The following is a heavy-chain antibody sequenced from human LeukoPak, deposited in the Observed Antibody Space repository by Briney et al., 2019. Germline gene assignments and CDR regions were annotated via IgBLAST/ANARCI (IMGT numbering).Heavy chain of an antibody. CDR1: GGSISSGNYY. Sequence: PSETLSLTCTVSGGSISSGNYYWSWIRQPPGKGLEWIGYINYSGRTYYDPSLKSRITMSRDTSKNQFSLRPTSVAAADTAVYFCVRGDYYGSGTYGHFEYWGQGTLVTVSS. CDR3: VRGDYYGSGTYGHFEY. V-gene: IGHV4-30-4*01. J-gene: IGHJ4*02. D-gene: IGHD3-10*01. CDR2: INYSGRT.